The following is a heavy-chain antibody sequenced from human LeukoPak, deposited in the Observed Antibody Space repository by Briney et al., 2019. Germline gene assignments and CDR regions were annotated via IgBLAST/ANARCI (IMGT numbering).Heavy chain of an antibody. CDR2: IYYSGST. CDR1: GGSISSYY. Sequence: SETLSLTCTVSGGSISSYYWSWIRQPPGKGLEWIGYIYYSGSTNYNPSLKSRVTISVDTSKNQFSLKLSSVTAADTAVYYCATLSVVAATWSDAFDIWGQGTMVTVSS. D-gene: IGHD2-15*01. V-gene: IGHV4-59*01. J-gene: IGHJ3*02. CDR3: ATLSVVAATWSDAFDI.